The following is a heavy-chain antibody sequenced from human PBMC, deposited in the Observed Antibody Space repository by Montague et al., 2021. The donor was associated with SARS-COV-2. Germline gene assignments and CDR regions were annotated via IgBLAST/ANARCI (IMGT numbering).Heavy chain of an antibody. CDR3: ARIWGAARGDAFDI. CDR1: GFSLSTSGMC. J-gene: IGHJ3*02. V-gene: IGHV2-70*01. CDR2: IDWDDDK. Sequence: VKPTQTLTLTCTFSGFSLSTSGMCVSWIRQPSGKALEWLALIDWDDDKYYSTSLKTRLTISKDTSKNQVVLTMTNMDPVDTATYYCARIWGAARGDAFDIWGQGTMVTVSS. D-gene: IGHD1-26*01.